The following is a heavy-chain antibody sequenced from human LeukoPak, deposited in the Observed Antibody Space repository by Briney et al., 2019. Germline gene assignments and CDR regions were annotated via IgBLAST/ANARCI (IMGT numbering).Heavy chain of an antibody. V-gene: IGHV1-2*02. D-gene: IGHD3-22*01. CDR3: ARVITKYYDTGYDAFDI. CDR1: GYTFTGYY. J-gene: IGHJ3*02. Sequence: GASVKVSCKASGYTFTGYYMHWVRQAPGQGLEWMGWINPNSGGTNYAQKFQGRVTMTRDTSISTAYMELSRLRSDDTAVYYCARVITKYYDTGYDAFDIWGQGTMVTVSS. CDR2: INPNSGGT.